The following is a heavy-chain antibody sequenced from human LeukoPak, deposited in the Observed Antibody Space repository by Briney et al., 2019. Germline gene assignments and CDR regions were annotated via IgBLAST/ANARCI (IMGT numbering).Heavy chain of an antibody. V-gene: IGHV1-18*01. Sequence: ASVQVSCKASGYTSTNFVISWVRQAPGQGLEWMGWISGNNDNTNYAQKFQGRVTMTTDTSTNTAYMELKSLRADDTAVYYCARDGTSTDDYWGQGTLVTVSS. CDR3: ARDGTSTDDY. D-gene: IGHD2-2*01. CDR2: ISGNNDNT. J-gene: IGHJ4*02. CDR1: GYTSTNFV.